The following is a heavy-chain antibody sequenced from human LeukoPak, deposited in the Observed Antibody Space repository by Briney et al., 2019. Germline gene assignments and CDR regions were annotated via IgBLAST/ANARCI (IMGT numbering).Heavy chain of an antibody. D-gene: IGHD2-2*01. J-gene: IGHJ6*02. CDR2: ISAYNGNT. Sequence: ASVKVSCKASGGTFSSYAISWVRQAPGQGLEWMGWISAYNGNTNYAQKLQGRVTMTTDTSTSTAYMELRSLRSDDTAVYYCARDIVVVPAASSGYYYYYYGMDVWGQGTTVTVSS. V-gene: IGHV1-18*01. CDR3: ARDIVVVPAASSGYYYYYYGMDV. CDR1: GGTFSSYA.